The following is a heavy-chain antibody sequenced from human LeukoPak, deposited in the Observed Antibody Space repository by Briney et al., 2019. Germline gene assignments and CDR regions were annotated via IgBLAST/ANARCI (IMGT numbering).Heavy chain of an antibody. CDR1: GGSISSGDYY. V-gene: IGHV4-39*07. CDR2: INHSGST. D-gene: IGHD2-2*01. J-gene: IGHJ3*02. Sequence: SSETLSLTCTVSGGSISSGDYYWSWIRQPPGKGLEWIGEINHSGSTNYNPSLKSRVTISVDTSKNQFSLKLSSVTAADTAVYYCARAIRDIVVVPVPRGNAFDIWGQGTMVTVSS. CDR3: ARAIRDIVVVPVPRGNAFDI.